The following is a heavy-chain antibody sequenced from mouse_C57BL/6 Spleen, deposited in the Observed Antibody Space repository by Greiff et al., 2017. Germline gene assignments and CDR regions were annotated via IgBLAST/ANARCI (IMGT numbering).Heavy chain of an antibody. V-gene: IGHV14-3*01. CDR2: IDPANGNT. J-gene: IGHJ2*01. Sequence: VHVKQSVAELVRPGASVKLSCTASGFHIKNTYMHWVKQRPEQGLEWIGRIDPANGNTKYAPKFQGKATITADTSSNTAYLQLSSLTSEDTAIYYCARRYGNYEDDYWGQGTTLTVSS. CDR1: GFHIKNTY. D-gene: IGHD2-10*02. CDR3: ARRYGNYEDDY.